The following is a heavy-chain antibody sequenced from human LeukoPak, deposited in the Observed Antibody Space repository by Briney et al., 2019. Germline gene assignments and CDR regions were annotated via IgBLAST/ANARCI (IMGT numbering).Heavy chain of an antibody. CDR3: ARVLWFGEPHNWFDP. D-gene: IGHD3-10*01. CDR1: GLTVSSNY. Sequence: GGSLRLSCAASGLTVSSNYMGWVRQAQGKGMEWVSVIYSGGSTYYADSVKGRFTISRDNSKNTLYLQMNSLRAEDTAVYYCARVLWFGEPHNWFDPWGQGTLVTVSS. J-gene: IGHJ5*02. V-gene: IGHV3-53*01. CDR2: IYSGGST.